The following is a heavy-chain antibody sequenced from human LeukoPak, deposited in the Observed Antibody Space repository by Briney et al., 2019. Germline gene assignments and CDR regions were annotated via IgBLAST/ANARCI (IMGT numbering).Heavy chain of an antibody. D-gene: IGHD3-22*01. J-gene: IGHJ4*02. CDR2: IYYSGST. CDR1: GGSISSSSYS. V-gene: IGHV4-39*07. Sequence: SETLSLTCSVSGGSISSSSYSWGWIRQPPGKGLEWIGNIYYSGSTYYNPSLKSRVTMSVDTSKNQFSLKLRSVTAADTAVYYCARDSGYYYDSSGYFDYWGQGTLVTVSS. CDR3: ARDSGYYYDSSGYFDY.